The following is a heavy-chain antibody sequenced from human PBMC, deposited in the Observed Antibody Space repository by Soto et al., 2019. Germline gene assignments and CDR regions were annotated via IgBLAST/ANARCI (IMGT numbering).Heavy chain of an antibody. V-gene: IGHV4-39*01. Sequence: SETLYLTCTVSGGSMSSSSYYWGWIRQPPGKGLEWIANMYFSGFYSGSTSYNPSLKSRVTISVDTSKNQFSLQVSSVTAADTAVYYCARGFDILTFGFCLDYWGQGTLVTVSS. D-gene: IGHD3-9*01. CDR3: ARGFDILTFGFCLDY. J-gene: IGHJ4*02. CDR1: GGSMSSSSYY. CDR2: MYFSGFYSGST.